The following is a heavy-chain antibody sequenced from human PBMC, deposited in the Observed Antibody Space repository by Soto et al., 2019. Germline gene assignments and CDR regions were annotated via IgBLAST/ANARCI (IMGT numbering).Heavy chain of an antibody. CDR3: ARDRTGDTLFDY. CDR1: GFTVSSNY. V-gene: IGHV3-53*04. D-gene: IGHD7-27*01. Sequence: GGSLRLSCAASGFTVSSNYMSWVRQAPGKGLEWVSVIYSGGSTYYADSVKGRFTISGHNSKNTLYLQMNSLRAEDTAVYYCARDRTGDTLFDYWGQGTLVTVSS. J-gene: IGHJ4*02. CDR2: IYSGGST.